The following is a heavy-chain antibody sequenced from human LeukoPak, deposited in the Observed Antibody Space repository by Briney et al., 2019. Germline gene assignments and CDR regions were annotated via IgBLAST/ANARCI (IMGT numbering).Heavy chain of an antibody. CDR2: ISYDGSNK. D-gene: IGHD6-19*01. V-gene: IGHV3-30*18. J-gene: IGHJ4*02. CDR3: AKDSGYSSGWQADY. CDR1: GFTFSSYG. Sequence: GRSLRLSCAASGFTFSSYGMHWVRQAPGKGLEWVAVISYDGSNKYHADSVKGRLTISRDNSKNTLYLQMNSLRAEDTAVYYCAKDSGYSSGWQADYWGQGTLVTVSS.